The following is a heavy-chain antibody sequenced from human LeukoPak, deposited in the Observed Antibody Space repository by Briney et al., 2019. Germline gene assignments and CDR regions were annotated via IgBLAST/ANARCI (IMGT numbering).Heavy chain of an antibody. CDR2: MCSSGSSI. CDR3: ARDFYSALGY. J-gene: IGHJ4*02. V-gene: IGHV3-11*01. CDR1: GFTFSDYY. D-gene: IGHD1-26*01. Sequence: GGSLRLSCAASGFTFSDYYMRWIRQAAGKGREWVSYMCSSGSSIYYADSVKGRFTISRDNAKNSLYLQMNSLRAEDTAVYYCARDFYSALGYWGQGTLVTVSS.